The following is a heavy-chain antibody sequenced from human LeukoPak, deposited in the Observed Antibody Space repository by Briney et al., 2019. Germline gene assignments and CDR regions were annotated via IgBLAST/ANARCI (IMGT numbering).Heavy chain of an antibody. Sequence: PGGSLRLSCAASGFTFSSYAMSWVRQAPGKGLEWVSGISGSGGSTYYADSVKGRFTISRDNSKNTLYLQMNSLRAEDTAVYYCAKDKIVYDFWSGYPSKGDAFDIWGQGTMVTVSS. CDR2: ISGSGGST. CDR3: AKDKIVYDFWSGYPSKGDAFDI. CDR1: GFTFSSYA. J-gene: IGHJ3*02. D-gene: IGHD3-3*01. V-gene: IGHV3-23*01.